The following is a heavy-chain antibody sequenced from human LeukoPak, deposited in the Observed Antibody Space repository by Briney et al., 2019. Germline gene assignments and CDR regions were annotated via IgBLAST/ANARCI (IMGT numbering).Heavy chain of an antibody. CDR3: AKEYGGYGGKEIDY. J-gene: IGHJ4*02. CDR1: GFTFSSYA. Sequence: GGSLRLSCAASGFTFSSYAMHWVRQAPGKGLEWVAFIRYDGSNKYYADSVKGRFTISRDNSKNTLYLQMNSLRAEDTAVYYCAKEYGGYGGKEIDYWGQGTLVTVSS. CDR2: IRYDGSNK. D-gene: IGHD4-17*01. V-gene: IGHV3-30*02.